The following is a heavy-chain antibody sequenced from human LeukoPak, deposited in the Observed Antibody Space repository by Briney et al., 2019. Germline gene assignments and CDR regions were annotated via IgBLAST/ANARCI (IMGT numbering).Heavy chain of an antibody. V-gene: IGHV4-39*01. D-gene: IGHD6-19*01. Sequence: PSETLSLTCTVSGGSISSYYWGWIRQPPGKGLEWIGSIYYSGSTYYNPSLKSRVTISVDTSKNQFSLKLSSVTAADTAVYYCARHQQNSSGWYEGAFDIWGQGTMVTVSS. CDR2: IYYSGST. CDR3: ARHQQNSSGWYEGAFDI. J-gene: IGHJ3*02. CDR1: GGSISSYY.